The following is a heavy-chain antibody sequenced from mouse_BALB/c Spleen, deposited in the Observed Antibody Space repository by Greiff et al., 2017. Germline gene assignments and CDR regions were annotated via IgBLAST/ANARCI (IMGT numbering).Heavy chain of an antibody. CDR3: ARNYGNYVAWFAY. CDR1: GYSITSGYY. CDR2: ISYDGSN. V-gene: IGHV3-6*02. D-gene: IGHD2-1*01. J-gene: IGHJ3*01. Sequence: VQLKESGPGLVKPSQSLSLTCSVTGYSITSGYYWNWIRQFPGNKLEWMGYISYDGSNNYNPSLKNRISITRDTSKNQFFLKLNSVTTEDTATYYCARNYGNYVAWFAYWGQGTLVTVSA.